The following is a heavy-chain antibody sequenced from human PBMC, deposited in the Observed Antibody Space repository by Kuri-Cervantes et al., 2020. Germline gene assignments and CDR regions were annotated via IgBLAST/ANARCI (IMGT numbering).Heavy chain of an antibody. Sequence: SETLSLTCAVSGYSISTGYHWGWIRQPPGKRLEWIGSIYHSGSTYYNPSLKSRVTISVDKSKNQFSLKLTSVTAADTAVYHCAREPPYGDYRGSYYFDSWGQGTLVTVSS. CDR1: GYSISTGYH. J-gene: IGHJ4*02. CDR3: AREPPYGDYRGSYYFDS. D-gene: IGHD4-17*01. V-gene: IGHV4-38-2*02. CDR2: IYHSGST.